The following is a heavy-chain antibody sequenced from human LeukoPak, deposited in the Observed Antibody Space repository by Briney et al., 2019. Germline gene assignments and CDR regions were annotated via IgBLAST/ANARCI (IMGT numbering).Heavy chain of an antibody. V-gene: IGHV3-53*01. CDR2: IYSGGST. J-gene: IGHJ4*02. Sequence: GGSLRLSCAAPGFTVSSNYMSWVRQAPGKGLEWVSVIYSGGSTYYADSVKGRFTISRDNSKNTLYLQMNSLRAEDTAVYYCARASCGGDCYSIWGQGTLVTVSS. CDR1: GFTVSSNY. D-gene: IGHD2-21*02. CDR3: ARASCGGDCYSI.